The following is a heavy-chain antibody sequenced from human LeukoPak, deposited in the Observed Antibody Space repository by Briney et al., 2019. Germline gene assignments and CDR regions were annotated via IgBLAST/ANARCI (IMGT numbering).Heavy chain of an antibody. J-gene: IGHJ4*02. V-gene: IGHV3-73*01. CDR3: TGYYDSSGLVDY. CDR2: IRSKANSYAT. Sequence: GGSLRLSCAASGFTFSSYGMHWVRQASGKGLEWVGRIRSKANSYATAYAASVKGRFTISRDDSKNTAYLQMNSLKTEDTAVYYCTGYYDSSGLVDYWGQGTLVTVSS. CDR1: GFTFSSYG. D-gene: IGHD3-22*01.